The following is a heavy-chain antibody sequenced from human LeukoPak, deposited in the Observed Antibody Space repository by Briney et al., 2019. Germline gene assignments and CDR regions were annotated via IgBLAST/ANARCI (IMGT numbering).Heavy chain of an antibody. Sequence: GGSLRLSCAASGFTFRSYTMNWVRQAPGKGLEWVSCISSSSSSIYYADSAKGRFTISRDDGKNSLYLQMNSLRAEDTAVYYCARDRIVGATPYDYWGQGSLVTVSS. CDR3: ARDRIVGATPYDY. J-gene: IGHJ4*02. D-gene: IGHD1-26*01. CDR1: GFTFRSYT. CDR2: ISSSSSSI. V-gene: IGHV3-21*01.